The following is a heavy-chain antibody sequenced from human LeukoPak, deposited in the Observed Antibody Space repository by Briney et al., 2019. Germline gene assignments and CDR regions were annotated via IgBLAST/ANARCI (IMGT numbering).Heavy chain of an antibody. D-gene: IGHD6-13*01. J-gene: IGHJ4*02. CDR1: GFTFDDYG. CDR2: INWNGGST. CDR3: AKDLRDDPYSSSWYGPDS. Sequence: GGSLRLSCAASGFTFDDYGMSWVRQAPGKGLEWVSGINWNGGSTGYADSVKGRFTISRDNSKNTLYLQMNSLRAEDTALYYCAKDLRDDPYSSSWYGPDSWGQGTLVTVSS. V-gene: IGHV3-20*04.